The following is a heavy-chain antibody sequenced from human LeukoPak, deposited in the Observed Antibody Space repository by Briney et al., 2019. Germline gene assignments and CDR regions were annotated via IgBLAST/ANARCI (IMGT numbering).Heavy chain of an antibody. CDR3: ARAGRLQYGDYVAFDY. V-gene: IGHV3-23*01. Sequence: GGSLRLSCAASGFTFSSYSMSWVRQAPGKGLEWVSAISGSGGSTYYADSVKGRFTISRDNSKNTLYLQMNSLRAEDTAVYYCARAGRLQYGDYVAFDYWGQGTLVTVSS. CDR2: ISGSGGST. CDR1: GFTFSSYS. J-gene: IGHJ4*02. D-gene: IGHD4-17*01.